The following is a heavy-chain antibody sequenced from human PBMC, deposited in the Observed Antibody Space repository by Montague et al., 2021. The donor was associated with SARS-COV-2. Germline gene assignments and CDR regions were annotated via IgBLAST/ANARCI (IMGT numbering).Heavy chain of an antibody. CDR1: GGSISSYY. Sequence: SETLSLTCTVSGGSISSYYWCWIRQPPGKGLEWIWYIYYSGSTNYNPSLKSRVTISVDTSKNQFSLKLSSVAAADTAVYYCAREGQSYRYGYYYYGMDVWGQGTTVTVSS. CDR2: IYYSGST. J-gene: IGHJ6*02. V-gene: IGHV4-59*01. CDR3: AREGQSYRYGYYYYGMDV. D-gene: IGHD5-18*01.